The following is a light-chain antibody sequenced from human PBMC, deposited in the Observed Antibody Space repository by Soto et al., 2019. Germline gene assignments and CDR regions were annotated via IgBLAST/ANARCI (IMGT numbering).Light chain of an antibody. CDR1: QSVSRK. CDR2: GAS. V-gene: IGKV3D-15*01. Sequence: ETVMTQSPATLSVSPGERAPLPCRASQSVSRKLAWYQPKPGQAPRLVLYGASTRANGIPARFSGSGSGTELTLSISSLQSEDSATYDCQQYNNWPTITFGQGTRLEIK. CDR3: QQYNNWPTIT. J-gene: IGKJ5*01.